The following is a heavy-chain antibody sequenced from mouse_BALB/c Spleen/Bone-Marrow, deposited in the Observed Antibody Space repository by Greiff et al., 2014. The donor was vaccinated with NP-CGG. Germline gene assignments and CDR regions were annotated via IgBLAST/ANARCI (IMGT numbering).Heavy chain of an antibody. J-gene: IGHJ2*01. CDR3: AHGSTYGYFDY. CDR2: IDPANGNT. CDR1: GFNIKDTY. Sequence: VQLQQSGTELVKPGASVKLSCTASGFNIKDTYMHWVKQRPEQGLEWIGRIDPANGNTKYDPKFQGKATMTADTSSNTADLQLSSLTSEDTAVYYCAHGSTYGYFDYWGQGTTLTVSS. D-gene: IGHD1-1*01. V-gene: IGHV14-3*02.